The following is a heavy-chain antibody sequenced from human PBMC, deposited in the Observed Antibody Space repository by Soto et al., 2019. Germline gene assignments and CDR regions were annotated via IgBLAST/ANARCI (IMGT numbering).Heavy chain of an antibody. CDR1: GGSISSGGYS. CDR2: IYHGGST. D-gene: IGHD3-22*01. V-gene: IGHV4-30-2*01. CDR3: ARVYHLSTYYYDSSGSYTWDAFDI. Sequence: PSETLSLTCAVSGGSISSGGYSWSWIRQPPGKGLEWIGYIYHGGSTYYNPSLKSRVTISVDRSKNQFSLKLSSVTAADTAVYYCARVYHLSTYYYDSSGSYTWDAFDIWGQGTMVTVSS. J-gene: IGHJ3*02.